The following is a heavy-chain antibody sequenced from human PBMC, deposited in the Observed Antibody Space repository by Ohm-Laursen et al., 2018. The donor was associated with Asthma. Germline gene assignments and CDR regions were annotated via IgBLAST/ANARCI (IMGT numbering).Heavy chain of an antibody. CDR2: IYIRNT. J-gene: IGHJ4*02. D-gene: IGHD2-21*01. Sequence: GASVKVSCKASGYSLSSNAISWVRQAPGQRPEWMGWIYIRNTNYAPKFRDRITLGTDTSTNTAYMDLRSLRSDDTAVYYCVRDVVDRFDFWGQGSLVIVSS. CDR1: GYSLSSNA. CDR3: VRDVVDRFDF. V-gene: IGHV1-18*04.